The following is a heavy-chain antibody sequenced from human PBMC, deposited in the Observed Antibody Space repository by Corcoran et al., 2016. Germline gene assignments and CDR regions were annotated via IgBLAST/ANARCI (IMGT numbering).Heavy chain of an antibody. CDR3: ARVKGDGVTSFDY. CDR1: GYSISSGYY. CDR2: VHHSGNT. J-gene: IGHJ4*02. Sequence: QVQLQESGPGLVKPSETLSLTCTVSGYSISSGYYWGWIRQSPGKGLEWIGNVHHSGNTYYSPSLKTRVTISVDVSKNQFSLILSSVTAADTAVYYCARVKGDGVTSFDYWGQGTLVTVSS. V-gene: IGHV4-38-2*02. D-gene: IGHD2-8*01.